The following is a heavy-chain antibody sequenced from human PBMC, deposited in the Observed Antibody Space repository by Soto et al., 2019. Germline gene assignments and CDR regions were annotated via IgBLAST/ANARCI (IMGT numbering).Heavy chain of an antibody. Sequence: SXVSLRLSCAVSGFTVSSCARNWVRQAPGKGLEWASAISASGGGTYYADSVKGRFTVSRDNSKNTLYLQMNSLRAEDTAVYYCAKPRISVAGPDAFDICGQGTVVTVSS. CDR2: ISASGGGT. V-gene: IGHV3-23*01. CDR3: AKPRISVAGPDAFDI. D-gene: IGHD6-19*01. J-gene: IGHJ3*02. CDR1: GFTVSSCA.